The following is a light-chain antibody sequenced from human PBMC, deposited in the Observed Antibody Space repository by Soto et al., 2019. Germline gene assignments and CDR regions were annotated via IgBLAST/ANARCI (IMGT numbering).Light chain of an antibody. J-gene: IGLJ2*01. CDR2: ADD. CDR3: SSYAGRTSIV. Sequence: LTQPASVSGSPGQSLTISCTATSSDIGSYNLVSWYQQLPGKAPQVIIYADDRRPSGISTRFSGSKSGNTASLTISGLQAEDEADYYCSSYAGRTSIVFGGGTKLTVL. CDR1: SSDIGSYNL. V-gene: IGLV2-23*01.